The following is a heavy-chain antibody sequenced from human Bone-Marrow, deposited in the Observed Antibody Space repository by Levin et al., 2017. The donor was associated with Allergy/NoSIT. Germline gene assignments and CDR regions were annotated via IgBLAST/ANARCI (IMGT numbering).Heavy chain of an antibody. J-gene: IGHJ4*02. V-gene: IGHV3-23*01. CDR2: GNNGGNP. D-gene: IGHD6-19*01. CDR3: AKDHPTSGWPAFEY. Sequence: GGSLRLSCAASGFTFRNYAMSWVRQAPGRGLEWVASGNNGGNPYYGDSVHGRFTVPRDNSKNTLALQMNSLGDEDTAIYYCAKDHPTSGWPAFEYWGQGTVVTVSS. CDR1: GFTFRNYA.